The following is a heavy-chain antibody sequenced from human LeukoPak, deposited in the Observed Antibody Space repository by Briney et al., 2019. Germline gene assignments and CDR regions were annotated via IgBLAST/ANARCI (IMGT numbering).Heavy chain of an antibody. J-gene: IGHJ4*02. CDR3: ARERYSSGWYGGYYFDY. D-gene: IGHD6-19*01. V-gene: IGHV4-39*07. CDR2: IYYSGST. Sequence: PSETLSLTCTVSGGSISSSSYYWGWIRQPPGKGLEWIGSIYYSGSTYYNPSLKSRVTISVDTSKNQFSLKLSSVTAADTAVYYCARERYSSGWYGGYYFDYWGQGTLVTVSS. CDR1: GGSISSSSYY.